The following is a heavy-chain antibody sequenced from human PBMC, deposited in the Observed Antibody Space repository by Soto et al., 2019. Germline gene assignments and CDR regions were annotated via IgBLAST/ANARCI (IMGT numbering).Heavy chain of an antibody. Sequence: GGSLRLSCAASGFTFSSYAMSWVRQSPGKGLEWVSAISAGGGSTYYADSVKGRFTISRDNSKNTLYLQMTSLRAEDTAVYYCARDGSNDAFDIWGQGTMVTVSS. V-gene: IGHV3-23*01. CDR1: GFTFSSYA. CDR3: ARDGSNDAFDI. J-gene: IGHJ3*02. CDR2: ISAGGGST.